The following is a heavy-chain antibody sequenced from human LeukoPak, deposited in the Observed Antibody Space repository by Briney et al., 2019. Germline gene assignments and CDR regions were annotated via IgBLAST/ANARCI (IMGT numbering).Heavy chain of an antibody. D-gene: IGHD3-10*01. J-gene: IGHJ5*02. CDR1: GYTFTGYY. CDR2: INPDSGDT. CDR3: TRDLLGGSGTFDP. Sequence: ASVKVSCKASGYTFTGYYQHWVRQAPGQGLEWMGWINPDSGDTNYLQKFQGRVTMTRDTSISTAYMELSRLSSDDTAVYYCTRDLLGGSGTFDPWGQGTLVTAPS. V-gene: IGHV1-2*02.